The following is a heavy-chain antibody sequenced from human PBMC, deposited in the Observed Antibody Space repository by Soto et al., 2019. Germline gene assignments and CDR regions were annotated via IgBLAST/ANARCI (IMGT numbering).Heavy chain of an antibody. J-gene: IGHJ6*02. Sequence: ASVKVSCKASGYTFTSYDINWVRQATGRGLEWMGWMNPNSGNTGYAQKFQGRVTMTRNTSISTAYMELSSLRSEDTAVYYCARVRDFWSGYPTPYGMDVWGQGTTVTVSS. CDR1: GYTFTSYD. V-gene: IGHV1-8*01. D-gene: IGHD3-3*01. CDR3: ARVRDFWSGYPTPYGMDV. CDR2: MNPNSGNT.